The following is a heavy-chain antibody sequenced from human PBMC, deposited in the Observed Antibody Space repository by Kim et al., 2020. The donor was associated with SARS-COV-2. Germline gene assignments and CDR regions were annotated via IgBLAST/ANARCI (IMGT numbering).Heavy chain of an antibody. CDR3: ATIAVAGSYFDY. Sequence: KYYVEYVKGRFTISRDNSKNTVYLQLNSLRGEDTAVYFCATIAVAGSYFDYWGQGTLVTVSS. D-gene: IGHD6-19*01. CDR2: K. V-gene: IGHV3-33*01. J-gene: IGHJ4*02.